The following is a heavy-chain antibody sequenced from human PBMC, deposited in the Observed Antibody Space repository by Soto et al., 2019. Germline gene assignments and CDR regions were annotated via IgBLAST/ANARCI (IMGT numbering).Heavy chain of an antibody. Sequence: SVKVSCKTSGGTSSSYAITWVRQAPGQGLEWMGGIIPIFGTANYAQKFQGRVTITAEESTSTVYMELSSLRSEDTAVYYCAREQSGSFWSFWGQGTLVTVSS. D-gene: IGHD1-26*01. J-gene: IGHJ4*02. CDR2: IIPIFGTA. V-gene: IGHV1-69*13. CDR3: AREQSGSFWSF. CDR1: GGTSSSYA.